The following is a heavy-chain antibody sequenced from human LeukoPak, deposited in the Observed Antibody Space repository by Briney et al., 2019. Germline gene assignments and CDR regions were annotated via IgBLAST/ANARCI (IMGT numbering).Heavy chain of an antibody. Sequence: GGSLRLSCAASGFTFSDYYMSWVRQAPGKGLEWVSYISSSSSYTNYADSVKGRFTISRDNAKNSLYLQMNSLRAEDTAVYYCARVGRRVAVAGNAFDIWGQGTMVTVSS. CDR1: GFTFSDYY. V-gene: IGHV3-11*06. CDR3: ARVGRRVAVAGNAFDI. CDR2: ISSSSSYT. D-gene: IGHD6-19*01. J-gene: IGHJ3*02.